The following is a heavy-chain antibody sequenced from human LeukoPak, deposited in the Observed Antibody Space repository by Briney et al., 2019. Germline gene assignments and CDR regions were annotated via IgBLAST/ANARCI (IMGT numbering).Heavy chain of an antibody. CDR3: ARSRHVVVVPAAMGYYYYMDV. CDR1: GGSISSGSYY. Sequence: PSETLSLTCTVSGGSISSGSYYWSWIRQPAGKGLEWIGRIYTSGSTNYNPSLKSRVTISVDTSKNQFSLKLSSVTAADTAVYYCARSRHVVVVPAAMGYYYYMDVWGKGTTVTVSS. CDR2: IYTSGST. J-gene: IGHJ6*03. V-gene: IGHV4-61*02. D-gene: IGHD2-2*01.